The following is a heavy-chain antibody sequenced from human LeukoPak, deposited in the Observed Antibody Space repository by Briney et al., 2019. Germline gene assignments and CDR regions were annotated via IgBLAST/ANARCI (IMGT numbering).Heavy chain of an antibody. CDR1: GFTFSSYW. CDR2: IYSGGST. J-gene: IGHJ6*02. D-gene: IGHD3-3*01. CDR3: ARRDFWSGPYGMDV. V-gene: IGHV3-53*04. Sequence: SGGSLRLSCAASGFTFSSYWMSWVRQAPGKGLEWVSVIYSGGSTYYADSVKGRFTISRHNSKNTLYLQMNSLRAEDTAAYYCARRDFWSGPYGMDVWGQGTTVTVSS.